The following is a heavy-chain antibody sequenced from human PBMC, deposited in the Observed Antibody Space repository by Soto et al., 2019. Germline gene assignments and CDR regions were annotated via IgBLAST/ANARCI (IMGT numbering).Heavy chain of an antibody. J-gene: IGHJ5*02. CDR3: ARAAYGEYWFDP. D-gene: IGHD4-17*01. CDR1: GFTFSGYW. CDR2: INGDGRTT. Sequence: EVQLVESGGGVVPPGGSLRLSCAASGFTFSGYWMHWVRQAPGKGLMWVSRINGDGRTTNYADSVKGRFTISRENAKNTLYLQMNSLRADDTAVYYCARAAYGEYWFDPWGQGTLVTVSS. V-gene: IGHV3-74*01.